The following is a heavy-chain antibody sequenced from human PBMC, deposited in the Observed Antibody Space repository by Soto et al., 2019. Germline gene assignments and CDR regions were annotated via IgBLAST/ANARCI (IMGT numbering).Heavy chain of an antibody. CDR3: AKRATTVPTPGNYFDC. CDR1: GFSFSDYS. J-gene: IGHJ4*02. CDR2: LTRTGTT. Sequence: EVQLLESGGGLVHPGGSLRLSCVASGFSFSDYSMTWVRQGPGRGLEWVATLTRTGTTFYADSVKGRFTISRDNSRNTLSLQMYSLRAGDTARYYCAKRATTVPTPGNYFDCWGQGTLVTVSS. D-gene: IGHD2-15*01. V-gene: IGHV3-23*01.